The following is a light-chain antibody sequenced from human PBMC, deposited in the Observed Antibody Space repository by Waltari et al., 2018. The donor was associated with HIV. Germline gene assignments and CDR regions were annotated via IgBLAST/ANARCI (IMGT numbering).Light chain of an antibody. CDR1: QSLSSS. CDR3: QQRSNWPSIT. V-gene: IGKV3-11*01. Sequence: EIILTQSPATLSVSPGDTATLPCRAKQSLSSSLAWYQPKPGQAPRLLGYDASKKATGIPARFSGSGSGTDFTLTVSRLEPEEFAVCYCQQRSNWPSITFGQGTRLEIK. J-gene: IGKJ5*01. CDR2: DAS.